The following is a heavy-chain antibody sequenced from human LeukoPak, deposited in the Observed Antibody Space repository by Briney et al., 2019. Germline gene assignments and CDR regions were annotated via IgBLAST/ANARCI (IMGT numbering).Heavy chain of an antibody. Sequence: SQTLSLTCTVSGGSISSEDYYWSWIRQPPGKGLEWMGYIFYSGSTYYTPSLKSRLTISVDMSKNQFSLKLNSVTAADTAVYYCARRPYGSGSYEDYWGQGTPVTVSS. D-gene: IGHD3-10*01. CDR3: ARRPYGSGSYEDY. CDR2: IFYSGST. V-gene: IGHV4-30-4*01. J-gene: IGHJ4*02. CDR1: GGSISSEDYY.